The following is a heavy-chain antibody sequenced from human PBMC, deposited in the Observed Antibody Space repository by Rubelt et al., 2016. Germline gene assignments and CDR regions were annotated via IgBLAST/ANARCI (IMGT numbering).Heavy chain of an antibody. J-gene: IGHJ6*02. D-gene: IGHD2-15*01. CDR3: ARGPGRGYCSGGSCYRGNYYYYYGMDV. V-gene: IGHV1-8*01. Sequence: SWVRQATGQGLEWMGWMNPNSGNTGYAQKFQGRVTMTRNTSISTAYMELSSLRSEDTAVYYCARGPGRGYCSGGSCYRGNYYYYYGMDVWGQGTTVTVSS. CDR2: MNPNSGNT.